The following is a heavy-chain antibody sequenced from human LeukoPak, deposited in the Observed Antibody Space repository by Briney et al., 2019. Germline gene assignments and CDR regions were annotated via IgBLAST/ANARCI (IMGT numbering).Heavy chain of an antibody. D-gene: IGHD6-13*01. CDR2: ISSSSSYI. Sequence: PGGSLRLSCAASGFTFSSYSMNWVRQAPGKGLEWVSSISSSSSYIYYADSVKGRFTISRDNAKNSLYLQMNSLRAEDTAVYYCARDLFGSSSPGGIDVWGQGTTVTVSS. V-gene: IGHV3-21*01. J-gene: IGHJ6*02. CDR1: GFTFSSYS. CDR3: ARDLFGSSSPGGIDV.